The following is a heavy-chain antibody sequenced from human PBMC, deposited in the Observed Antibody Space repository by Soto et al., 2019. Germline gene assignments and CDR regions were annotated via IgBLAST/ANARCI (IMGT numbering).Heavy chain of an antibody. V-gene: IGHV1-18*01. D-gene: IGHD6-6*01. Sequence: QVQLLQSGAEVKKPGTSVKVSCKASGYTFTNYGITWVRQAPGQGLEWMGWISAYNGNTHYTQRLQGRVTMTTDTSTGTAYMELWGLRSDDTAVYYCASVRQLVGYFYYYMDVWGKGTTVTVSS. J-gene: IGHJ6*03. CDR3: ASVRQLVGYFYYYMDV. CDR1: GYTFTNYG. CDR2: ISAYNGNT.